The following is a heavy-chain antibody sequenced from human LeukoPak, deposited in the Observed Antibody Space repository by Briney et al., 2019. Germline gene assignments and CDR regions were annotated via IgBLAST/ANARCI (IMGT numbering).Heavy chain of an antibody. J-gene: IGHJ4*02. CDR1: GFTFSGSA. CDR2: IRSRANSYVT. D-gene: IGHD2-2*01. CDR3: AARPLMPPRFDY. V-gene: IGHV3-73*01. Sequence: GGSLKLSCAASGFTFSGSAVHWVRQASGKGLEWVGRIRSRANSYVTAYAASVTGRFTISRDDSNTAYLQMNSLRAEDTAIYYCAARPLMPPRFDYWGQGTLVTVSS.